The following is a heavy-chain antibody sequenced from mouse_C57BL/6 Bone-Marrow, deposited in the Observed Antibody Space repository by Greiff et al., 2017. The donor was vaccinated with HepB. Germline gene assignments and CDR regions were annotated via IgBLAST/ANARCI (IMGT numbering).Heavy chain of an antibody. CDR2: IWTGGGT. J-gene: IGHJ1*03. CDR3: ASSHYDGSQGDWYFDV. Sequence: QVQLQQSGPGLVAPSQSLSITCTVSGFSLTSYAISWVRQPPGKGLEWLGVIWTGGGTNYNSALKSRLSISKDNSKGQVFLKMNSLQTDDTARYYCASSHYDGSQGDWYFDVWGTGTTVTVSS. V-gene: IGHV2-9-1*01. D-gene: IGHD1-1*01. CDR1: GFSLTSYA.